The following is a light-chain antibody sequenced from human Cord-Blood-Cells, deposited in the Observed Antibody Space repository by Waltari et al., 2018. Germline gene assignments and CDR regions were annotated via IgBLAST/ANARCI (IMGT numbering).Light chain of an antibody. CDR2: AAS. J-gene: IGKJ1*01. CDR3: QKYNSAPWT. V-gene: IGKV1-27*01. Sequence: DIQMTPSPSSLSASVGDRVTITYRASQGISNYLAWYQQKPGKVPKLLIYAASTLQSGGPSRFSGRGAGTDFTLTISSLQPEDVATYYCQKYNSAPWTFGQGTKVEIK. CDR1: QGISNY.